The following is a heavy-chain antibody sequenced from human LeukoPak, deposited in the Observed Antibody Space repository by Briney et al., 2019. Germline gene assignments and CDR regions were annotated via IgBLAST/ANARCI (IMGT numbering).Heavy chain of an antibody. CDR2: IDTSWSA. D-gene: IGHD3-10*01. J-gene: IGHJ3*02. CDR1: GGSISNYY. V-gene: IGHV4-4*07. Sequence: SETLSLTCTVSGGSISNYYWNRIRQPAGKGLEWIGRIDTSWSANYNPSLKSRVTMSVDTSKNQFSLKVTSVTAADTAVYYCARVCGSATNYRLCGFDIWGQGTVVTVSS. CDR3: ARVCGSATNYRLCGFDI.